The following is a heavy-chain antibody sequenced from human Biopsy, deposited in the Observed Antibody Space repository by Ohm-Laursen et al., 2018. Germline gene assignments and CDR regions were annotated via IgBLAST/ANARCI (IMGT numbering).Heavy chain of an antibody. V-gene: IGHV4-34*01. D-gene: IGHD3-22*01. Sequence: SETLSLTCAVYGGSFSDYYWTWIRQPPGKGLEWIGEINHRGTTSYNPSLKSRVAISVDMSKNQFSLTLRSLTAADRAMYYCVRGVDYYDPYHYYALDVWGQGTAVTVSS. CDR3: VRGVDYYDPYHYYALDV. J-gene: IGHJ6*02. CDR1: GGSFSDYY. CDR2: INHRGTT.